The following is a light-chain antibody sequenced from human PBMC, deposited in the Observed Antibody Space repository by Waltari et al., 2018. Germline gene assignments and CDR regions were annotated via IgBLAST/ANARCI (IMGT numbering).Light chain of an antibody. CDR3: QQYNSYRYT. CDR1: QSISSW. J-gene: IGKJ2*01. V-gene: IGKV1-5*03. CDR2: KAS. Sequence: DIQMTQSPSTLSASVGDRVTLTCRASQSISSWLAWYQQKPGKAPKLLIYKASSLESGVPSRFSGSGSGTEFTLTISSLQPDDFATYYCQQYNSYRYTFGQVTKLEIK.